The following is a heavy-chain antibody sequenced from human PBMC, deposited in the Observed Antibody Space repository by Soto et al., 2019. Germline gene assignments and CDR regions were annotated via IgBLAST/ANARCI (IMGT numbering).Heavy chain of an antibody. CDR1: GGSVSSGSYY. V-gene: IGHV4-34*01. J-gene: IGHJ3*02. CDR2: MSHSGGN. CDR3: ARVERGTATTVVDAFDI. D-gene: IGHD1-1*01. Sequence: QVQLQQWGAGLLKPSETLSLTCAVYGGSVSSGSYYWSWIRQPPGKGLEWIGEMSHSGGNHVNPSLKSRVTISVDTSKNQFSLKMSFVTAAATALYYCARVERGTATTVVDAFDIWGPGTMVTVSS.